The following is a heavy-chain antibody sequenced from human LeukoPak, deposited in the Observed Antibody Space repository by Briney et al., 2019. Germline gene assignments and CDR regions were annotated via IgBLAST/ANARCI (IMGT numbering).Heavy chain of an antibody. CDR1: GFTFSSYA. CDR2: ISGGNSGGRI. D-gene: IGHD1-26*01. CDR3: AKGKQWELPFDC. Sequence: GGSLRLSCAASGFTFSSYAMSWVRQAPGKGLEWVSAISGGNSGGRIYYADSVKGRFTISRDNSKNTLYLQMNSLRAEDTALYYCAKGKQWELPFDCWGQGTLVTVSS. J-gene: IGHJ4*02. V-gene: IGHV3-23*01.